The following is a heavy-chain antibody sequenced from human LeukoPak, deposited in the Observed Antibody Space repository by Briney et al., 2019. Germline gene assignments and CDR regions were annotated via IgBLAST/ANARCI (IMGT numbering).Heavy chain of an antibody. CDR1: RFTFTSYA. J-gene: IGHJ4*02. CDR3: AKALDSYDFWSGYHPFDY. Sequence: GSLRLSCAASRFTFTSYAMSWVRQAPGKGLEWVSGISNSGGNTYYADSVKGRFTISRDNSKNTLYLRMTSLRTDDTAVYYCAKALDSYDFWSGYHPFDYWGQGTLVTVSS. CDR2: ISNSGGNT. V-gene: IGHV3-23*01. D-gene: IGHD3-3*01.